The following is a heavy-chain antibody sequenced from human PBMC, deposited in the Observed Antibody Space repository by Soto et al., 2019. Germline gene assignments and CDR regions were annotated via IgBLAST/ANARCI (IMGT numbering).Heavy chain of an antibody. J-gene: IGHJ5*02. CDR3: AKDKFLEWQNWFDP. CDR2: ISGSGGST. V-gene: IGHV3-23*01. D-gene: IGHD3-3*01. CDR1: GFTFSSYA. Sequence: EVQLLESGGGLVQPGGSLRLSCAASGFTFSSYAMSWVRQAPGKGLEWVSAISGSGGSTYYADTVKGRFTISRDNSKNTLSLQMNSLRAEDTAVYYCAKDKFLEWQNWFDPWGQGTLVTVSS.